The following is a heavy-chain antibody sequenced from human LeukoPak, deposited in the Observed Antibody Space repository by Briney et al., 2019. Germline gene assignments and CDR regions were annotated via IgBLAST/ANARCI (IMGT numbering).Heavy chain of an antibody. Sequence: SETLSLTCTVYGGSFSGYYWSWIRQSQEKGLEWVGEINQSGSPNYNPSLNSRVTISVDTSKNQFSLKLSSVTAADTGVYYCARGRHNDFDTGGYERGLLDYWGQGTLVTVSS. D-gene: IGHD3-22*01. CDR1: GGSFSGYY. V-gene: IGHV4-34*01. CDR3: ARGRHNDFDTGGYERGLLDY. CDR2: INQSGSP. J-gene: IGHJ4*02.